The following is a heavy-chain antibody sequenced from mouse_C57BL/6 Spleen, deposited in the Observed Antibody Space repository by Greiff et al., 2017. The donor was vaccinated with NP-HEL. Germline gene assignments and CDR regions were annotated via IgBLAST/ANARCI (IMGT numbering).Heavy chain of an antibody. J-gene: IGHJ1*03. D-gene: IGHD1-1*01. Sequence: EVHLVESGGGLVKPGGSLKLSCAASGFTFSDYGMHWVRQAPEKGLEWVAYISSGSSTIYYADTVKGRFTISRDNAKNTLFLQMTSLRSEDTAMYYCARGSSVWYFDVWGTGTTVTVSS. CDR1: GFTFSDYG. CDR2: ISSGSSTI. CDR3: ARGSSVWYFDV. V-gene: IGHV5-17*01.